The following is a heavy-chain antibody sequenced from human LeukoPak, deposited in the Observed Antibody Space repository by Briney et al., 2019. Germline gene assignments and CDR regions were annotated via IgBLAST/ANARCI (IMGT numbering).Heavy chain of an antibody. CDR1: GFTFSSYS. Sequence: PGGSLRLSCAASGFTFSSYSMNWVRPAPGKGLGWVSYISSASNTIYYADSVKGRFTISRDNAKNSLYLQMNSLRAEDTAMYYCARDGWFGDYNWFDPWGQGTLVTVSS. CDR2: ISSASNTI. J-gene: IGHJ5*02. CDR3: ARDGWFGDYNWFDP. V-gene: IGHV3-48*01. D-gene: IGHD3-10*01.